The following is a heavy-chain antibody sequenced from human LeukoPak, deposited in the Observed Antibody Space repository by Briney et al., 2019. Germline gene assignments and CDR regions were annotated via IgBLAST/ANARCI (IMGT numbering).Heavy chain of an antibody. J-gene: IGHJ4*02. V-gene: IGHV3-30*18. D-gene: IGHD4-17*01. CDR2: ISYDGTNK. CDR3: AKDRVDYGDYAGYYFDL. CDR1: AFTFSNYG. Sequence: PGGSLRLSCAASAFTFSNYGMHWVRQAPGKGLEWVAVISYDGTNKYYADSVKGRFTISRENSRNTLYLQMNSLRAEDTAVYFCAKDRVDYGDYAGYYFDLWGQGTLVTVSS.